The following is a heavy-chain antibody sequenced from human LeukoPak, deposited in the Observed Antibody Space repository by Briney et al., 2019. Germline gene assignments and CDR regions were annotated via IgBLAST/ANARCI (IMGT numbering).Heavy chain of an antibody. CDR1: GGSISSYY. J-gene: IGHJ3*02. CDR3: AWPNYDFWSGYSVDAFDI. V-gene: IGHV4-4*07. Sequence: SETLSLTCTVSGGSISSYYWSWIRQPAGKGLEWIGRIYTSGSTNYNPSLKSRVTMSVDTSKNQFSLKLSSVTAADTAVYYCAWPNYDFWSGYSVDAFDIWGQGTMVTVSS. CDR2: IYTSGST. D-gene: IGHD3-3*01.